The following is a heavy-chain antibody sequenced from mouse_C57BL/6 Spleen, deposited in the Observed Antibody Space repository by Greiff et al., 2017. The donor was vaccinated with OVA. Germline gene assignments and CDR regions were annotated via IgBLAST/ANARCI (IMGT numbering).Heavy chain of an antibody. CDR1: GYTFNGYW. D-gene: IGHD1-1*01. CDR2: ILPGSCST. J-gene: IGHJ1*03. V-gene: IGHV1-9*01. CDR3: ARSGYYCSSYFDV. Sequence: QVQLQQSGAELMTPGASVKLSCKATGYTFNGYWLEWVHQRPGHGLAWIGEILPGSCSTNYTEKFKGKATFTADTSSNTAYMQLSSLTTEDSAIYYCARSGYYCSSYFDVWGKGTSVTVSS.